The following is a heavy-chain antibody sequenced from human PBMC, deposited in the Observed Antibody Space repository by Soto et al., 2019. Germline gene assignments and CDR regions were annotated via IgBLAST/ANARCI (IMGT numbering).Heavy chain of an antibody. CDR1: GFTFSSYG. D-gene: IGHD6-19*01. Sequence: QVQLVESGGGVVQPGRSLRLSCAASGFTFSSYGMHWVRQAPGKGLEWVAVISYDGSNKYYADSVKGRFTISRDNSKNTLYLQMNSLRAEDTAVYYCAKETEEGYSSGWAFDYWGQGTLVTVSS. V-gene: IGHV3-30*18. CDR3: AKETEEGYSSGWAFDY. J-gene: IGHJ4*02. CDR2: ISYDGSNK.